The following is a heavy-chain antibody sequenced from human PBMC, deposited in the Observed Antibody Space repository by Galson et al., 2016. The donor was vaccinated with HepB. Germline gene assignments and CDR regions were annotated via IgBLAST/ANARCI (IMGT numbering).Heavy chain of an antibody. Sequence: SLRLSCAVSGFTFSDYVMNWVRLAPGKGLEWVSAISSGGTTYYADSVKGRFTISRDNSKNTLSLQMNSLRAEDTAVYYCAKDRDSNWYEKYFQHWGQGTLVTVSS. D-gene: IGHD6-13*01. CDR1: GFTFSDYV. J-gene: IGHJ1*01. CDR2: ISSGGTT. CDR3: AKDRDSNWYEKYFQH. V-gene: IGHV3-23*01.